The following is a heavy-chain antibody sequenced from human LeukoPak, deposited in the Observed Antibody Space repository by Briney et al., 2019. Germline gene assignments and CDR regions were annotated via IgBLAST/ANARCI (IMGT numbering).Heavy chain of an antibody. CDR2: FDPEDGET. CDR1: GYTLTELS. D-gene: IGHD5-12*01. Sequence: GASVKVSCKVSGYTLTELSMHWVRQAPGKGLEWMGGFDPEDGETIYAQKFQGRVTMTEATSTDTAYMELSSLRSEDTAVYYCATGRIVATLYGMDVWGQGTTVTVSS. V-gene: IGHV1-24*01. CDR3: ATGRIVATLYGMDV. J-gene: IGHJ6*02.